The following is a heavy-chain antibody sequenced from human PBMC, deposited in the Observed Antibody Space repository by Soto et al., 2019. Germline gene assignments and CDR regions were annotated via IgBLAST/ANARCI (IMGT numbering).Heavy chain of an antibody. CDR2: ISDYNGNT. V-gene: IGHV1-18*01. CDR3: ARDYGSGSYRFDP. Sequence: QVQLVQSGPEVKKPGASVKVSCKASAYTFTSYGITWVRQAPGQGLDWMGWISDYNGNTNYAQKFQGRVTMATDTYTSTAYMELRSLTSDDTAVYYCARDYGSGSYRFDPWGQGTLVTVSS. CDR1: AYTFTSYG. J-gene: IGHJ5*02. D-gene: IGHD3-10*01.